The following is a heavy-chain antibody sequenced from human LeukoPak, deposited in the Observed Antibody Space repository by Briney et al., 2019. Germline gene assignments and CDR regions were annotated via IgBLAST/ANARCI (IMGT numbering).Heavy chain of an antibody. CDR2: INHSGST. D-gene: IGHD6-19*01. CDR1: GGSFSGYY. V-gene: IGHV4-34*01. Sequence: PSETLSLTCAVYGGSFSGYYWSWIRQPPGKGLEWIGEINHSGSTNYNPSLKSRVTISVDTSKNQFSLKLSSVTAADTAVYYCARGGQQWLPRDFDYWGQGTLVTVSS. CDR3: ARGGQQWLPRDFDY. J-gene: IGHJ4*02.